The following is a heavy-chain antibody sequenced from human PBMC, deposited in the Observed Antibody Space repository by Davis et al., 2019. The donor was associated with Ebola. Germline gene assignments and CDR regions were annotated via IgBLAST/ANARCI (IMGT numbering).Heavy chain of an antibody. CDR1: GFTFSGSA. J-gene: IGHJ4*02. D-gene: IGHD3-10*01. CDR3: ARDRFASGSYYNGRLDY. Sequence: PGGSLRLSCAASGFTFSGSAMHWVRQAPGKGLEWVALIWYDGTKQYYADSVNGRFTISRDNSKNTLYLQMNSLRAEDTAVFYCARDRFASGSYYNGRLDYWGQGALVTVSS. V-gene: IGHV3-33*08. CDR2: IWYDGTKQ.